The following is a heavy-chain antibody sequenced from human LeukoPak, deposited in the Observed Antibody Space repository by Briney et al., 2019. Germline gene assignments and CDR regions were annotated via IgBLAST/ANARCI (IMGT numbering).Heavy chain of an antibody. V-gene: IGHV3-30*02. Sequence: GGSLRLSCVASGFTFSSYGMHWVRQAPGRGLEWVAFIRYDGSNKYYADSVKGRFTISRDNSKNTLYLQMNSLRAEDTAVYYCAKDASDGRFFDYWGQGTLVTVSS. J-gene: IGHJ4*02. CDR2: IRYDGSNK. CDR3: AKDASDGRFFDY. CDR1: GFTFSSYG. D-gene: IGHD3-3*01.